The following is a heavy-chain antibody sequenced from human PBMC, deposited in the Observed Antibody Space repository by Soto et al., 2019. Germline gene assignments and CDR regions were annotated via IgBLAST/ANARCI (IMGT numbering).Heavy chain of an antibody. V-gene: IGHV4-31*02. J-gene: IGHJ6*02. CDR2: MYYSGRT. CDR3: ASERALVTIFGVVTDYFYYGMDV. D-gene: IGHD3-3*01. Sequence: GGDCRSRIKQPPGKGLEWIGYMYYSGRTYYNPAIKSRVTISVDTSKNQVSLNVSSVTAADTAVYYCASERALVTIFGVVTDYFYYGMDVSGQPPTGSGPS. CDR1: GGDC.